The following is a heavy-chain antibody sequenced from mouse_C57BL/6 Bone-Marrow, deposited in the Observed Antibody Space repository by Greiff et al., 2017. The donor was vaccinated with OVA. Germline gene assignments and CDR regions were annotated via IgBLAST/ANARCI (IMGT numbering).Heavy chain of an antibody. CDR3: ARELSHYFDY. CDR1: GYSITSGYY. Sequence: EESGPGLVKPSQSLSLTCSVTGYSITSGYYWNWIRQFPGNKLEWMGYISYDGSNNYNPSLKNRISITRDTSKNQFFLKLNSVTTEDTATYYCARELSHYFDYWGQGTTLTVSS. CDR2: ISYDGSN. V-gene: IGHV3-6*01. J-gene: IGHJ2*01.